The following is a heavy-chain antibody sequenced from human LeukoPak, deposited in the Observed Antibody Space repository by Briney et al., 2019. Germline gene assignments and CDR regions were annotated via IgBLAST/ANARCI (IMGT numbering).Heavy chain of an antibody. D-gene: IGHD3-10*01. CDR1: GGSVSRYY. V-gene: IGHV4-59*02. J-gene: IGHJ4*02. Sequence: ASETLSLTCTVSGGSVSRYYWSWIRQPPGKGLEWIGYIYYSGTTSYNPSLESRLTISVDRSKNQFSLRLGSVTAADTAVYFCARGWDYGFTFFDNWGQGTLVTVSS. CDR3: ARGWDYGFTFFDN. CDR2: IYYSGTT.